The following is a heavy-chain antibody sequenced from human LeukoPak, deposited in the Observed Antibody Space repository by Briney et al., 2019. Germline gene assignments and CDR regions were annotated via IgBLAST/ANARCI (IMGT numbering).Heavy chain of an antibody. D-gene: IGHD3-22*01. CDR1: GFTFSSYA. CDR3: AKDENYYDSSGYYPRPY. CDR2: ISGSGGST. J-gene: IGHJ4*02. Sequence: GGSLRLSCAASGFTFSSYAMSWVRQALGKGLEWVSAISGSGGSTYYADSVKGRFTISRDNSKNTLYLQMNSLRAEDTAVYYCAKDENYYDSSGYYPRPYWGQGTLVTVSS. V-gene: IGHV3-23*01.